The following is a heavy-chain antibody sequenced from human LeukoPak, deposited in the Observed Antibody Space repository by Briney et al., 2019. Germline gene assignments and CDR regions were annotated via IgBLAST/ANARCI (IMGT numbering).Heavy chain of an antibody. CDR2: VDPEDGET. J-gene: IGHJ4*02. V-gene: IGHV1-69-2*01. CDR3: ASHYYDSSGYYLPIDY. CDR1: GYTFTDYY. Sequence: ASVKLSCKVSGYTFTDYYMHWVQQAPGKGLEWMGLVDPEDGETIYAEKFQGRVTITADTSTDTAYMELSSLRSEDTAVYYCASHYYDSSGYYLPIDYWGRGTLVTVSS. D-gene: IGHD3-22*01.